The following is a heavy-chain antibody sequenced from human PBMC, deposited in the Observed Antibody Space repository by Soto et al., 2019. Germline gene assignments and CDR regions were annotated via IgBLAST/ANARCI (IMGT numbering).Heavy chain of an antibody. CDR1: GFTFSDYY. D-gene: IGHD3-3*02. Sequence: QVQLVESGGGLVKPGGSLTLSCEASGFTFSDYYMNWIRQAPGKGLEWVSYISGSGSNIYYADSVKGRFTISRDNATTSLYLRRNSLRAEDTDVYYCARGGGSSIVGYSYFDYWGQGTLVTVSS. J-gene: IGHJ4*02. CDR2: ISGSGSNI. V-gene: IGHV3-11*01. CDR3: ARGGGSSIVGYSYFDY.